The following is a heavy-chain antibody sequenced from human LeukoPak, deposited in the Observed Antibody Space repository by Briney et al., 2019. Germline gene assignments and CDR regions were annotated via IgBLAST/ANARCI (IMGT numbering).Heavy chain of an antibody. J-gene: IGHJ6*03. D-gene: IGHD3-22*01. CDR2: INWNGGST. Sequence: GGSLRLSCAASGFTFVDYGMSWVRQAPGKGLEWVSGINWNGGSTGYADSVKGRFTISRDNAKNSLYLQMNSLRAEDTALYYCAREDHYYDSSDDYYMDVWGKGTTVTVSS. CDR1: GFTFVDYG. CDR3: AREDHYYDSSDDYYMDV. V-gene: IGHV3-20*04.